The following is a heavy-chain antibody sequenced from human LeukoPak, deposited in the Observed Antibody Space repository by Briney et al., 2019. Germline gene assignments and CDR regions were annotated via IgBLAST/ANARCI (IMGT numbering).Heavy chain of an antibody. CDR1: GGSISSGGYY. Sequence: PSQTLSLTCTVSGGSISSGGYYWSWIRQHPGKGLEWIGYIYYSGSTYYNPSLKSRVTISVDTSKNQFSLKLSSVAAADTAVYYCARVIFGVVIDYWGQGTLVTVSS. V-gene: IGHV4-31*03. CDR3: ARVIFGVVIDY. CDR2: IYYSGST. J-gene: IGHJ4*02. D-gene: IGHD3-3*01.